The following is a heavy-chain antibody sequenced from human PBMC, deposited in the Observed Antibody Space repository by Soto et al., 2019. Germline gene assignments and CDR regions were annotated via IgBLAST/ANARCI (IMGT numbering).Heavy chain of an antibody. CDR1: GDSVSGGGYY. Sequence: QVQLQESGPGLVKPSETLSLTCTVSGDSVSGGGYYWSWIRQPPGKGLEWIGYIYDSGSTNYTPSLRSRVTISVDTSKNQVSLTLTSVTAADTAVYYCARGRDAYKTGYWGQGTLVTVSS. CDR2: IYDSGST. V-gene: IGHV4-61*08. D-gene: IGHD1-1*01. J-gene: IGHJ4*02. CDR3: ARGRDAYKTGY.